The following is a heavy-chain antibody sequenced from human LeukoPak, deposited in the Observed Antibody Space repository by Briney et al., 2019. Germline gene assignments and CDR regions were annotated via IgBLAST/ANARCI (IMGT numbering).Heavy chain of an antibody. CDR3: ARADSSIAARLSRSSIFNYYYYMVV. J-gene: IGHJ6*03. Sequence: SETLSLTCTVSGGSISSYYWSWIRQPPGRGLVWIGYIHYSGNTNYNPSLKSRVTISVDTSKNQFSLNLSSVTAADTAVYYCARADSSIAARLSRSSIFNYYYYMVVWGKGTTVTVSS. D-gene: IGHD6-6*01. CDR2: IHYSGNT. CDR1: GGSISSYY. V-gene: IGHV4-59*12.